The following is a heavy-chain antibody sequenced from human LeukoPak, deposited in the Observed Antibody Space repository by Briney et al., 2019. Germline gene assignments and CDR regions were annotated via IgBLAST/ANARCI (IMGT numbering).Heavy chain of an antibody. CDR3: AKRPQKITIFGVVMGY. CDR2: IGGSGGST. CDR1: GFTFSSYA. D-gene: IGHD3-3*01. V-gene: IGHV3-23*01. Sequence: GGSLRLSCAASGFTFSSYAMSWVRQAPGKGWDGVSAIGGSGGSTYYADSVKGRFTISRDNSKNTLYLQMNSLRAEDTAVYYCAKRPQKITIFGVVMGYWGQGTLVTVSS. J-gene: IGHJ4*02.